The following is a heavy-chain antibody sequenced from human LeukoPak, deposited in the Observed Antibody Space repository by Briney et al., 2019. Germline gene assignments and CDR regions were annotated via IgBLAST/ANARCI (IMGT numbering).Heavy chain of an antibody. J-gene: IGHJ4*02. CDR2: ISNRDRT. CDR1: GFTFSSYA. Sequence: GGSLRLSCAASGFTFSSYAISWVRQAPGEGLEWVSAISNRDRTYYTDSVKGRFTISRDNSKNTVHLQMNSLRAEDTAVYYCAKESPYAVGGTGRVYYFDYWGQGAPVTVSS. V-gene: IGHV3-23*01. D-gene: IGHD1-26*01. CDR3: AKESPYAVGGTGRVYYFDY.